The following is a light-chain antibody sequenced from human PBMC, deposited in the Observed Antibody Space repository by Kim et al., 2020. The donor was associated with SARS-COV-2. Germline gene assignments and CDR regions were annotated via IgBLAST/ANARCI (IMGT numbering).Light chain of an antibody. J-gene: IGKJ2*01. CDR2: GAS. V-gene: IGKV3-15*01. CDR1: QSVSSN. CDR3: QQYNNWPPYT. Sequence: EIVMTQSPATLSVSPGERATLSCRASQSVSSNLAWYQQKHGQAPRLLIYGASTRATGIPARFSGSGSGTEFTLTISSLQSEDFAVYYCQQYNNWPPYTFGQGTKLEI.